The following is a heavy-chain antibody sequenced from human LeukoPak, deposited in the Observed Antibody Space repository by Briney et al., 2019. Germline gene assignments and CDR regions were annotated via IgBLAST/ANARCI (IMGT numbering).Heavy chain of an antibody. CDR2: INPSGGST. V-gene: IGHV1-46*01. CDR1: GYTFTSYY. D-gene: IGHD3-16*02. J-gene: IGHJ4*02. Sequence: ASVKVSCKASGYTFTSYYMHWVRQAPGQGLEWMGIINPSGGSTTYAQKFQGRVTMTRDTSTSTVYMELSSLRSEDTAVYYCARARLRLGELSPYYFDYWGQGTLVTVSS. CDR3: ARARLRLGELSPYYFDY.